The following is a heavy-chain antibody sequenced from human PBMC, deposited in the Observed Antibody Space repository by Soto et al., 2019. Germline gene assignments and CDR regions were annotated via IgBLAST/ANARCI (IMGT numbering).Heavy chain of an antibody. D-gene: IGHD1-1*01. CDR3: ARDLEAGDGMDV. J-gene: IGHJ6*02. Sequence: GGSLRLSCAASGFTFSSYAMHWVRQAPGKGLEWVANIKQDGSEKYYVDSVKGRFTISRDNAKNSLYLQMNSLRAEDTAVYYCARDLEAGDGMDVWGQGTTVTVSS. V-gene: IGHV3-7*05. CDR2: IKQDGSEK. CDR1: GFTFSSYA.